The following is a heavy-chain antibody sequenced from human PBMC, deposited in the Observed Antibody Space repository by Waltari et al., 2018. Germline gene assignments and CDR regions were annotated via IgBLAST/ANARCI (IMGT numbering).Heavy chain of an antibody. D-gene: IGHD6-19*01. CDR1: GFTFNTYG. CDR2: ISYDGSFK. V-gene: IGHV3-30*03. J-gene: IGHJ4*02. CDR3: ARDLRAVAGTRGNYFDY. Sequence: QVQLVESGGGVVQPGRSLRLPCAVSGFTFNTYGMPWVRQAPGKGLEWVAFISYDGSFKYYAGSVKGRFTISRDNSKNTLYLQMNSLRAEDTAVYYCARDLRAVAGTRGNYFDYWGQGTLVTVSS.